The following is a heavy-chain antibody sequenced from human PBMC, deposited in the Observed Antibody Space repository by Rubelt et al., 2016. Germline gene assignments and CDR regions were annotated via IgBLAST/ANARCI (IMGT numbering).Heavy chain of an antibody. V-gene: IGHV3-33*06. CDR3: AKVEQWLPTGFGY. D-gene: IGHD6-19*01. CDR1: GFTFSSYG. Sequence: QVQLVESGGGVVQPGRSLRLSCAASGFTFSSYGMHWVRQAPGKGLEWVAVIWYDGSNKYYADSVKGRFTISRDNSKNTLYLQMNSLRAEDTAVYYCAKVEQWLPTGFGYWGQGTLVTVSS. J-gene: IGHJ4*02. CDR2: IWYDGSNK.